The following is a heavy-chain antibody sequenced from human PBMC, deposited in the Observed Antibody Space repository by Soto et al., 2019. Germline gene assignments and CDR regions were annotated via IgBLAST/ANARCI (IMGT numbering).Heavy chain of an antibody. J-gene: IGHJ4*02. CDR1: GYTFTSYA. V-gene: IGHV1-3*01. D-gene: IGHD4-17*01. CDR3: ARDEGETTVVSNFGY. Sequence: GASVKVSCKASGYTFTSYAMHWVRQAPGQRLEWMGWINAGNGNTKYSQKFQGRVTITRDTSASTAYMELSSLRSEDTAVYYCARDEGETTVVSNFGYWGQGTLVTVSS. CDR2: INAGNGNT.